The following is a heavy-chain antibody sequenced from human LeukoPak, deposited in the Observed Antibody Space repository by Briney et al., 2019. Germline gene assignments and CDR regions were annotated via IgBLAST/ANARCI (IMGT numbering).Heavy chain of an antibody. J-gene: IGHJ3*02. CDR3: AREGALPLDGFDM. V-gene: IGHV3-7*01. D-gene: IGHD4/OR15-4a*01. CDR2: IKEDGSWK. Sequence: RSGGSLRLSCAASGFTFSSSWMGWARQAPGKGLEWVANIKEDGSWKHYAVSVQGRFTISRDNAKNTLYLQMNSLGAEDPAVYFCAREGALPLDGFDMWGQGTKVTVSS. CDR1: GFTFSSSW.